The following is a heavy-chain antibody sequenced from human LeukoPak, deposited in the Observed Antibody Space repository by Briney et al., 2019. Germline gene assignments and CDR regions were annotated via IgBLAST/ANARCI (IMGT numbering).Heavy chain of an antibody. CDR2: IYWNDDK. D-gene: IGHD2-15*01. CDR3: AQRLSGLYYMDV. J-gene: IGHJ6*03. CDR1: GFSLSTSGVG. Sequence: ESGPTLVKPTQTLTLTCTFSGFSLSTSGVGVGWIRQPPGKALEWLALIYWNDDKRYSPSLKSRLTITKDTSKNQVVLTMTNMDPVDTATYYCAQRLSGLYYMDVWGEGTTVTVSS. V-gene: IGHV2-5*01.